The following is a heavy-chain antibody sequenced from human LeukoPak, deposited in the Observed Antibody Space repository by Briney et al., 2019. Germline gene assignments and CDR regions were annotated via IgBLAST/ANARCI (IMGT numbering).Heavy chain of an antibody. CDR3: AKDSSYSSSFSGGMDV. J-gene: IGHJ6*02. V-gene: IGHV3-9*01. D-gene: IGHD6-13*01. CDR1: GFTFDDYA. Sequence: GRSLRLSCAASGFTFDDYAMHWVRQIPGKGLEWVSGISWNSGSIDYADSVKGRFTISRDNAKNSLYLQMNSLRTEDTALYYCAKDSSYSSSFSGGMDVWAKGPRSPSP. CDR2: ISWNSGSI.